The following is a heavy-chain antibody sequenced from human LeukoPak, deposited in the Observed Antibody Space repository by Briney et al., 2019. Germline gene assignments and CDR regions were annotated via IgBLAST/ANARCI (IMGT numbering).Heavy chain of an antibody. J-gene: IGHJ4*02. CDR3: ARANNSSWHN. CDR2: IKPDGSAE. CDR1: GFTFSSNW. D-gene: IGHD6-13*01. Sequence: GGSLRLSCATSGFTFSSNWISWVRHAPGRGLEWVANIKPDGSAEYYAASVKGRFTVSRDNAKNSLYLQMNSLRAEDTAVYYCARANNSSWHNWGQGTLVTVSS. V-gene: IGHV3-7*01.